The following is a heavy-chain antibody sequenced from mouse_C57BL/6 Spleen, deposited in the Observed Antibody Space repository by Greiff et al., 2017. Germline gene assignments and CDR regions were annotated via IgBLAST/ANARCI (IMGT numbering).Heavy chain of an antibody. D-gene: IGHD1-1*01. V-gene: IGHV1-22*01. CDR1: GYTFTDYN. CDR3: ARSSDYYGSSFDD. J-gene: IGHJ2*01. CDR2: INPKNGGT. Sequence: QLQQSGPELVKPGASVKMSCKAPGYTFTDYNMHWVKQSHGKSLEWIGYINPKNGGTSYNQKFKGKATLTVNTSSSTAYMELRSRTSEDSAVYYCARSSDYYGSSFDDWGQGTTLTAAS.